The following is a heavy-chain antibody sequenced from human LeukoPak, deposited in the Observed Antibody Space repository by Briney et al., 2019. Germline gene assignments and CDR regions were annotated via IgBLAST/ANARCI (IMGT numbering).Heavy chain of an antibody. Sequence: ASVKVSCKTSGYSENFYGITWVRQVAGQGLEWMGWISAQHGQTEYAPNSQDRVTMTTDTYTNTAYMELRSLRSDDTAVYYCARDSPIWFGPKYNWFDPWGQGTLVTVSS. CDR1: GYSENFYG. J-gene: IGHJ5*02. CDR2: ISAQHGQT. CDR3: ARDSPIWFGPKYNWFDP. D-gene: IGHD3-10*01. V-gene: IGHV1-18*01.